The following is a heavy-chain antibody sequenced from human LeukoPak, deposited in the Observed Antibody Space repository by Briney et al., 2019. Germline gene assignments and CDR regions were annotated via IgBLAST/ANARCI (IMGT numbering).Heavy chain of an antibody. CDR1: GFSFSNYW. Sequence: GGSLRLSCAASGFSFSNYWMSWVRQAPGKGLEWVANIKQAGSEKYYVDSVKGRFTISRDNAKNSLYLQMNSLRAEDTAVYYCARDLSSGWYGLWGQGTLVTLSS. CDR3: ARDLSSGWYGL. V-gene: IGHV3-7*01. J-gene: IGHJ4*02. CDR2: IKQAGSEK. D-gene: IGHD6-19*01.